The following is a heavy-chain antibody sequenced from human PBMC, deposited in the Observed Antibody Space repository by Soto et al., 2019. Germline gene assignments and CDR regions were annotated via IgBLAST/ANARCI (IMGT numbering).Heavy chain of an antibody. CDR2: IDYTGRA. CDR1: GGSISSGDQY. Sequence: QVQLQESGPGLVKPSQTLSLTCTVSGGSISSGDQYWTWLRHPPGKGLEWIGCIDYTGRAFYNPFLKIRLIISLGTSMNQFYLKLTSVTAAHTAVYYCARDRAHLYESRGRIDYWCRGILVTVSS. D-gene: IGHD3-22*01. V-gene: IGHV4-30-4*01. J-gene: IGHJ4*02. CDR3: ARDRAHLYESRGRIDY.